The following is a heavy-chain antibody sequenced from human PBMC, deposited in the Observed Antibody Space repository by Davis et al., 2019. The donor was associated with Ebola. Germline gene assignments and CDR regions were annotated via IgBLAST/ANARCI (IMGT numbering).Heavy chain of an antibody. V-gene: IGHV1-3*01. D-gene: IGHD1-20*01. Sequence: ASAKVSCKASAYTFTSYAMHWVRQAPGQRLEWMGWINAGNGNTKYSQKFQGRVTITRDTSASTAYMELSSLRSEDTAVYYCARDRYNWNAGAFDPWGQGTLVTVSS. J-gene: IGHJ5*02. CDR1: AYTFTSYA. CDR2: INAGNGNT. CDR3: ARDRYNWNAGAFDP.